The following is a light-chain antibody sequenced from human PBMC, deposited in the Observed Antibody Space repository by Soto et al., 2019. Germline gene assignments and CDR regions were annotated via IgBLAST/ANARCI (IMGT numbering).Light chain of an antibody. J-gene: IGKJ4*01. CDR3: KQYGESPPT. CDR2: GAS. Sequence: EIVLTQSPGTLSLSPGERATLSCRASQSVRNTYVAWYQKKPGQAPRLLVSGASSRATGIPDRYSGSGSGTDFTLTINRLEPEDFAVYFCKQYGESPPTFGGGTKVDIK. V-gene: IGKV3-20*01. CDR1: QSVRNTY.